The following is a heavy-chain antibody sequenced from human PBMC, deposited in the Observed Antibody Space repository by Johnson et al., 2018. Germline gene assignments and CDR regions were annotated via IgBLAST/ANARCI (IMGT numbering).Heavy chain of an antibody. CDR3: ARYFYGSGNFYTDYYYGMDV. V-gene: IGHV1-69*12. D-gene: IGHD3-10*01. CDR1: GGTFTKNG. CDR2: IIPLFGPP. Sequence: QVQLVQSGAEVKKPGSSVKVSCKASGGTFTKNGFSWVRQAPGQGLEWMGAIIPLFGPPNYAHKFQDRIKINADESTKTVSMELSSLRSEDTAVYFCARYFYGSGNFYTDYYYGMDVWGQGTTVTVSS. J-gene: IGHJ6*02.